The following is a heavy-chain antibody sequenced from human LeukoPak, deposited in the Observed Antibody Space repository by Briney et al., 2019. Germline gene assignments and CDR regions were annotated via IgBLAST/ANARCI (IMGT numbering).Heavy chain of an antibody. CDR3: AREQTPVIHYYFDS. Sequence: GGSLRLSCAASGFTFSSYWMSWVRQAPGKGMEGVANIKQDGSDYYYVDSVKGRFTISRDNAKNSLYLQMNSLRAEDTAVYYCAREQTPVIHYYFDSWGQGTLVTVSS. J-gene: IGHJ4*02. CDR1: GFTFSSYW. D-gene: IGHD3-16*02. CDR2: IKQDGSDY. V-gene: IGHV3-7*01.